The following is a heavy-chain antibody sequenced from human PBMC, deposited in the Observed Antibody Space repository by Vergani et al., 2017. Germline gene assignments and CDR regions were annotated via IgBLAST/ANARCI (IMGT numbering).Heavy chain of an antibody. D-gene: IGHD5-18*01. CDR1: GYIFKNYY. CDR3: ATKSGSGYSSMGDWFDP. CDR2: INPNSGGT. Sequence: VQLVQSGAEVRKPGASVTVSCTASGYIFKNYYIHWLRQAPGQAFEWMGWINPNSGGTNYAQKFQGRVTMTRDTSISTAYMELSRLRSDDTAVYYCATKSGSGYSSMGDWFDPWGQGTLVTVSS. V-gene: IGHV1-2*02. J-gene: IGHJ5*02.